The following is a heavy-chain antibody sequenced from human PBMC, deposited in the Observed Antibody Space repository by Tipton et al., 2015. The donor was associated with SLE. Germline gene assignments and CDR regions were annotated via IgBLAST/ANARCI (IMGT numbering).Heavy chain of an antibody. V-gene: IGHV4-61*01. D-gene: IGHD1-26*01. CDR2: IYYSGST. J-gene: IGHJ3*02. CDR3: ARDYSGSYLDI. Sequence: TLSLTCTVSGGSISSSSYSWGWIRQPPGKGLEWIGYIYYSGSTNYNPSLKSRVTISVDTSKNQFSLKLSSVTAADTAVYYCARDYSGSYLDIWGQGTMVTVSS. CDR1: GGSISSSSYS.